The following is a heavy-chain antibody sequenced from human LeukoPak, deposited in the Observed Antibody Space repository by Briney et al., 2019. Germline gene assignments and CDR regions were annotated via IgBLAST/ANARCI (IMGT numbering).Heavy chain of an antibody. CDR3: AKGSTVLCSTSCFIDY. CDR1: GFTFSSYG. D-gene: IGHD2-2*01. J-gene: IGHJ4*02. CDR2: ISYDGSNK. V-gene: IGHV3-30*18. Sequence: GGSLRLSCAASGFTFSSYGMHWVRQAPGKGLEWVAVISYDGSNKYYADSVKGRFTISRDNSKNTLYLQMNSLRAEDTAVYYCAKGSTVLCSTSCFIDYWGQGTLVTVSS.